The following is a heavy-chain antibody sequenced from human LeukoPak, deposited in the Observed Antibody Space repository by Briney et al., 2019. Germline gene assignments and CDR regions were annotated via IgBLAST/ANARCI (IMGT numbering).Heavy chain of an antibody. CDR1: GQTVSGSRSY. CDR2: VLLSGRT. V-gene: IGHV4-34*08. Sequence: SETLSLTCAVYGQTVSGSRSYWAWIRQPPGKGLEWIGNVLLSGRTTYNPALESRVSISMDSSKNQFSLTLTSVTAADTAVYYCAKEPDGIRFDPWGQGTLVTVSS. CDR3: AKEPDGIRFDP. J-gene: IGHJ5*02. D-gene: IGHD1-14*01.